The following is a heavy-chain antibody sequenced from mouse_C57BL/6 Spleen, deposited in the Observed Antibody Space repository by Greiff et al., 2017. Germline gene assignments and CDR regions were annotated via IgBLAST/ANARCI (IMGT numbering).Heavy chain of an antibody. CDR2: IYPGSGST. J-gene: IGHJ2*01. D-gene: IGHD2-4*01. CDR3: ARSGDYDALDY. CDR1: GYTFTSYC. Sequence: VQLQQSGAELVKPAASVSMSCKVSGYTFTSYCITWVKQRPGQGLEWIGDIYPGSGSTNYNENFKSKATLTVDTSSSTAYMQLSSLTSEDSAVYYCARSGDYDALDYWGQGTPLTVSS. V-gene: IGHV1-55*01.